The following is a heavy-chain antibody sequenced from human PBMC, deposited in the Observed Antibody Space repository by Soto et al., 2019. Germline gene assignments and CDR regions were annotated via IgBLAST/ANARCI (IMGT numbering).Heavy chain of an antibody. V-gene: IGHV4-31*03. CDR1: GGAISGGDFY. CDR2: IYYSGTT. Sequence: SETLSLTCSVSGGAISGGDFYWSWVRQHPGKGLEWIGNIYYSGTTYYNPSLKSRLTMSVDTTSNQFSLKLTSVTAADTAVFYCARARRYSSSWFWFDPWGQGILVTVSS. CDR3: ARARRYSSSWFWFDP. D-gene: IGHD6-13*01. J-gene: IGHJ5*02.